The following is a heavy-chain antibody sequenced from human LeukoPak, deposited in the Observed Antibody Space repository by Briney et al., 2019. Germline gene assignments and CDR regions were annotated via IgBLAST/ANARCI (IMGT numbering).Heavy chain of an antibody. V-gene: IGHV4-4*07. D-gene: IGHD6-13*01. CDR2: IYTSGST. CDR3: ARDLLESSYSSSSLWFDP. CDR1: SASISSYY. J-gene: IGHJ5*02. Sequence: PSETLSLTCTVSSASISSYYWSWIRQPAGKGLVWIGRIYTSGSTQYNPSLKSRVTMSVDTSKNQFSLRLSSVTAADTAVYYCARDLLESSYSSSSLWFDPWGQGTLVTVSS.